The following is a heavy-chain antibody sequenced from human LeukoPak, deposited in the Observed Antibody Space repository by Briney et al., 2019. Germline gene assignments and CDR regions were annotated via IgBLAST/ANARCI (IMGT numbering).Heavy chain of an antibody. CDR3: ARVKPSIAIFGVVTPNWFDP. D-gene: IGHD3-3*01. Sequence: SETLSLTCAVYGGSFSGYYWSWIRQPPGKGLEWIGEINHSGSTNYNPSLKSRVTISVDTSKNQFSLKLSSVTAADTAVYYRARVKPSIAIFGVVTPNWFDPWGQGTLVTVSS. CDR1: GGSFSGYY. J-gene: IGHJ5*02. V-gene: IGHV4-34*01. CDR2: INHSGST.